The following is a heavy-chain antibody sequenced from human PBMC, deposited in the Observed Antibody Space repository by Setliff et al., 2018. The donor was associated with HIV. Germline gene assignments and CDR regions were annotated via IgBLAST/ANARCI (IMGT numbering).Heavy chain of an antibody. V-gene: IGHV4-39*01. CDR2: IYYSGST. CDR3: ARHYELETYMDV. J-gene: IGHJ6*03. D-gene: IGHD3-3*01. CDR1: GGSISSSSYC. Sequence: SETLSLTCTVSGGSISSSSYCWGWIRQPPGKGLEWIGSIYYSGSTYYNPSLKSRVTISVDTSKNQFSLKLRSVTAADTAVYYCARHYELETYMDVWGKGTTVTVSS.